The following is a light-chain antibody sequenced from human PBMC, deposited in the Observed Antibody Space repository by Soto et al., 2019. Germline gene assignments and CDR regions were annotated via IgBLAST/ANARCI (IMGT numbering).Light chain of an antibody. CDR3: QQYGGSPDT. CDR1: QSVSSSY. J-gene: IGKJ5*01. V-gene: IGKV3-20*01. CDR2: DAS. Sequence: EIVLTQSPGTLSLSPGERATLSCRASQSVSSSYLAWYQQKAGQAPRLLISDASGRATGIPDRFSGSGSGTDFTLTISRLEPEDFAVYYCQQYGGSPDTFGQGTRLEIK.